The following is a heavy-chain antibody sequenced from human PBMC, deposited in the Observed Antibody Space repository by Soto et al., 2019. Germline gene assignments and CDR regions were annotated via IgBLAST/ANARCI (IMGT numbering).Heavy chain of an antibody. CDR1: GFTFSSYG. J-gene: IGHJ4*02. Sequence: GGSLRLSCAASGFTFSSYGMHWVRQAPGKGLEWVAVIWYDGSNKYYADSVKGRFTISRDNSKNTLYLQMNSLRAEDTAVYYCARDGVITMVRGVGIIDYWGQGTLVTVSS. D-gene: IGHD3-10*01. V-gene: IGHV3-33*01. CDR2: IWYDGSNK. CDR3: ARDGVITMVRGVGIIDY.